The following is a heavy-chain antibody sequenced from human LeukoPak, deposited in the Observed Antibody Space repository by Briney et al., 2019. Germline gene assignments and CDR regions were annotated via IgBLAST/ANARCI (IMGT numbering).Heavy chain of an antibody. J-gene: IGHJ3*02. Sequence: GSLRLSCAASGFTFSIYTMHWVRQAPGKGLEWVAVTSYDGNNKKYADSVKGRFTISRDNSKNTLYLQMNSLRAEDTAVFYCARDSSTSIFSLNAFDIWGQGTMVTVSS. CDR3: ARDSSTSIFSLNAFDI. CDR1: GFTFSIYT. CDR2: TSYDGNNK. V-gene: IGHV3-30*04. D-gene: IGHD2-2*01.